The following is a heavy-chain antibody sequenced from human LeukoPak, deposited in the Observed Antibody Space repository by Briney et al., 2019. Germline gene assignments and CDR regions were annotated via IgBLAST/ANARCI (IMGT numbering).Heavy chain of an antibody. Sequence: ASVKVSCKVSGYTLTELSMHWVRQAPGKGLEWMGGFDPEDGETIYAQKFQGRVTMTEDTSTDTAYMELSSLRSEDTAVYYCATGALRWYAFDIWGQGTMVTVSS. CDR1: GYTLTELS. CDR3: ATGALRWYAFDI. D-gene: IGHD4-23*01. CDR2: FDPEDGET. J-gene: IGHJ3*02. V-gene: IGHV1-24*01.